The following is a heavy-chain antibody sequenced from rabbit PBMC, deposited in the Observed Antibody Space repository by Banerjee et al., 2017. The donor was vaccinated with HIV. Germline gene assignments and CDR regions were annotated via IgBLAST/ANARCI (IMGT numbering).Heavy chain of an antibody. J-gene: IGHJ4*01. CDR3: ARDRYGGTYYNL. CDR1: GFSFSSGLP. V-gene: IGHV1S40*01. CDR2: IYAGSSGST. D-gene: IGHD8-1*01. Sequence: VESGGGLVKPGASLTLTCKASGFSFSSGLPMCWVRQAPGKGLEWIACIYAGSSGSTYYASWARGRFTISKTSSTTVTLQMTSLTAADTATYFCARDRYGGTYYNLWGPGTLVTVS.